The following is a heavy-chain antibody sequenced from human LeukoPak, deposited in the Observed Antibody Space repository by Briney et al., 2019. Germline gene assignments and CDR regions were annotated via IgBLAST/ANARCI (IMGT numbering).Heavy chain of an antibody. CDR3: ARDRGYDFWSGYLDY. V-gene: IGHV3-21*01. CDR2: ISSSSSCI. D-gene: IGHD3-3*01. Sequence: PGGSLRLSCAASGFTFSSYSMNWVRQAPGKGLEWVSSISSSSSCIYYADSVKGRFTISRDNAKNSLYLQMNSLRAEDTAVYYCARDRGYDFWSGYLDYWGQGTLVTVSS. CDR1: GFTFSSYS. J-gene: IGHJ4*02.